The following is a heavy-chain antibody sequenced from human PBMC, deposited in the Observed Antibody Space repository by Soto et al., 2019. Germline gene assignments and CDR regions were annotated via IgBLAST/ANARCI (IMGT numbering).Heavy chain of an antibody. D-gene: IGHD2-2*01. V-gene: IGHV4-34*01. CDR2: INHSGST. CDR1: GGSFSGYY. Sequence: SETLSLNCAVYGGSFSGYYWSWIRQPPGKGLEWIGEINHSGSTNYNPSLKSRVTISVDTSKNQFSLKLSSVTAADTAVYYCANYCSSTSCSYNWFDPWGQGTLVTVSS. J-gene: IGHJ5*02. CDR3: ANYCSSTSCSYNWFDP.